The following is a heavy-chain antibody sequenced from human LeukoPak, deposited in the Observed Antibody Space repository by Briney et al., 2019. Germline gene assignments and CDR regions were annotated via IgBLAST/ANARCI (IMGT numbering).Heavy chain of an antibody. CDR2: IKSDGSNT. CDR1: GFTFSTYG. V-gene: IGHV3-74*01. J-gene: IGHJ4*02. CDR3: ARGGYYGSGRYYFDS. D-gene: IGHD3-3*01. Sequence: PGGSLRLSCAASGFTFSTYGMSWVRHAPGKGLVWVSRIKSDGSNTNYADSVKGRFTISRDNAKNTLHLQMNSLRAEDTAVYYCARGGYYGSGRYYFDSWGQGTLVTVSS.